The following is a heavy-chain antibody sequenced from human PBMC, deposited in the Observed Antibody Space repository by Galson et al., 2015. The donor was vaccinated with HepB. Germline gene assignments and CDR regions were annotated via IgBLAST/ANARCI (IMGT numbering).Heavy chain of an antibody. CDR2: IKQDGSDK. D-gene: IGHD3-16*01. CDR3: ARDYDYDWGSQPPLKRNHFYFGLDV. V-gene: IGHV3-7*03. CDR1: GFTFSRFW. Sequence: SLRLSCAASGFTFSRFWMSWVRQAPGKGLEWVANIKQDGSDKNSVDSVKGRFTISRDNAKNSLYLQIDSLRAEDTAIYYCARDYDYDWGSQPPLKRNHFYFGLDVWGQGTTVIVSS. J-gene: IGHJ6*02.